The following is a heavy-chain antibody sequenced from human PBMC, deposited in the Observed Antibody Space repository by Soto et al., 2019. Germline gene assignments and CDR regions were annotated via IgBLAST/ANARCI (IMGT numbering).Heavy chain of an antibody. D-gene: IGHD3-22*01. CDR1: GFTFSDYY. Sequence: QVQLVESGGGLVKPGGSLRLSCAASGFTFSDYYMSWIRQAPGKGLEWVSYISSSGSTISYADSVKGRFTISRDNAKNSLYLEMNSLRAEDTAVYYCATECDYYDSSGYFLRDAVDIWGQGTLVTVSS. CDR3: ATECDYYDSSGYFLRDAVDI. J-gene: IGHJ3*02. CDR2: ISSSGSTI. V-gene: IGHV3-11*01.